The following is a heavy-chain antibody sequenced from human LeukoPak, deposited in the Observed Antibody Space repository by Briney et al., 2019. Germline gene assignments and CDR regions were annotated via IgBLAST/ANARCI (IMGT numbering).Heavy chain of an antibody. CDR2: IWYDGSNK. CDR3: ARSPQRGYSYGLDY. CDR1: GFTFSSYG. D-gene: IGHD5-18*01. V-gene: IGHV3-33*01. Sequence: GGSLRLSCAASGFTFSSYGMHWVRQAPGKGLEWVAVIWYDGSNKYYADSVKGRFTISRDNSENTLYLQMNSLRAEDTAVYYCARSPQRGYSYGLDYWGQGTLVTVSS. J-gene: IGHJ4*02.